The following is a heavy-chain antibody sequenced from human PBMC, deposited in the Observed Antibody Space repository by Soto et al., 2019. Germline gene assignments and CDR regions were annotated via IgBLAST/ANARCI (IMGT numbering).Heavy chain of an antibody. CDR1: GGSISSGTYY. Sequence: TSEPLSLTCTVSGGSISSGTYYWSWIRQHPGKGLEWIGYIYFSGSTYYNPSLKSRLTISVDTSKNQFSLKLSSVTAADAAVYYCARASMVRGLIYFDYWGQGTLVTVS. D-gene: IGHD3-10*01. CDR3: ARASMVRGLIYFDY. V-gene: IGHV4-31*03. J-gene: IGHJ4*02. CDR2: IYFSGST.